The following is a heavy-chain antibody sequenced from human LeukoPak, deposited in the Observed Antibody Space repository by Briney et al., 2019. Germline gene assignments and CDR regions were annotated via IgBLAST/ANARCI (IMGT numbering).Heavy chain of an antibody. J-gene: IGHJ3*02. V-gene: IGHV4-34*01. Sequence: PSETLSLTCAVYGGSFSGYYWSWIRQPPGEGLEWIGEINHSGSTNYNPSLKSRVTISVDTSKNQFPLKLSSVTAADTAVYYCARAGYCTGGVCHPDAFDIWGQGTMVTVSS. CDR3: ARAGYCTGGVCHPDAFDI. CDR1: GGSFSGYY. CDR2: INHSGST. D-gene: IGHD2-8*02.